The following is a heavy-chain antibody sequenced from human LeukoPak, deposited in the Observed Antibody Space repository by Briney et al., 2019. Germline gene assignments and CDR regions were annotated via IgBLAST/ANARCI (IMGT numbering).Heavy chain of an antibody. CDR3: ARDYSYGLSYYYYMDV. D-gene: IGHD5-18*01. CDR1: GYTFTSYY. Sequence: ASVKVSYKASGYTFTSYYMHWVRQAPGQGLEWMGIINPSGGSTSYAQKFQGRVTMTRDMSTSTVYMELSSLRSEDTAVYYCARDYSYGLSYYYYMDVWGKGTTVTVSS. V-gene: IGHV1-46*01. CDR2: INPSGGST. J-gene: IGHJ6*03.